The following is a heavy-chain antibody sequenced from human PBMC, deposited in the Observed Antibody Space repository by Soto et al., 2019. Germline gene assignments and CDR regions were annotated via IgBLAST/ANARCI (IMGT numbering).Heavy chain of an antibody. D-gene: IGHD2-15*01. V-gene: IGHV4-30-4*01. Sequence: SETLSLTCTVSGGSISSGDYYWSWIRQPPGKGLEWIGYIYYSGSTYYNPSLKSRVTISVDTSKNQFSLKLSSVTAADTAVYYCARYPVVAATGDAFDIWGQGTMVTVSS. CDR2: IYYSGST. CDR3: ARYPVVAATGDAFDI. CDR1: GGSISSGDYY. J-gene: IGHJ3*02.